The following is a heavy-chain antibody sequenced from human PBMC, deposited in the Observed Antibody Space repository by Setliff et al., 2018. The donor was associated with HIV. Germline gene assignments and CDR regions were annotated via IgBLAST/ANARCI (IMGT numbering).Heavy chain of an antibody. Sequence: ASVKVSCKASGYTFTGDYMHWVRQAPGQGLEWLGRINPYSGDTNYAQKFQGRVTMTRDTSISTAYMELSRLRSDDTAVYFCARGSPAVNYHYYSMDVWGKGTTVTVSS. J-gene: IGHJ6*03. CDR2: INPYSGDT. CDR1: GYTFTGDY. CDR3: ARGSPAVNYHYYSMDV. D-gene: IGHD6-19*01. V-gene: IGHV1-2*06.